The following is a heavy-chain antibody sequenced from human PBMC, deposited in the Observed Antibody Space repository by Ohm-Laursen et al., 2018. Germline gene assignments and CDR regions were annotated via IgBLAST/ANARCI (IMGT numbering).Heavy chain of an antibody. CDR2: INGGGGTT. J-gene: IGHJ6*02. V-gene: IGHV3-23*01. Sequence: SLRLSCAAFGFTFSSYAMSWVRQAPGKGLEWVSAINGGGGTTYYADSVKGRFTISRDNSKNTLDLQMNSLRADDTAVYYCAKTIDCSYASCYYYYYYGMDVWGQGTTVTVSS. CDR3: AKTIDCSYASCYYYYYYGMDV. D-gene: IGHD2-2*01. CDR1: GFTFSSYA.